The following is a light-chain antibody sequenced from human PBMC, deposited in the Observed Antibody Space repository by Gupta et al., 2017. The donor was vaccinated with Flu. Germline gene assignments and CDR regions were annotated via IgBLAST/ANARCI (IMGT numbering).Light chain of an antibody. CDR2: LDS. CDR1: QDISSY. CDR3: QQSYNTPFT. J-gene: IGKJ3*01. V-gene: IGKV1-39*01. Sequence: DIQMTRSPSSLSASVGGRVTITCRASQDISSYLNWYQQKPGKAPKLLIYLDSVLQSGVPSRFSGSGSGTHFTLTISSLQPEDFATYFCQQSYNTPFTFGPGTKVEIE.